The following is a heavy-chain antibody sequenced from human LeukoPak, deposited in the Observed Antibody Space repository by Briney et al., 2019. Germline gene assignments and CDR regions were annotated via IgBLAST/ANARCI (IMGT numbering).Heavy chain of an antibody. CDR2: MNPNTGNT. CDR1: GYIFTTYG. Sequence: ASVKVSCKAFGYIFTTYGITWMRQATGQGLEWMGWMNPNTGNTGYAQKFQGRITITRDISINTAYMELSSLRSDDTAVYYCARYSYGAYFDYWGQGTLVTVSS. J-gene: IGHJ4*02. CDR3: ARYSYGAYFDY. D-gene: IGHD5-18*01. V-gene: IGHV1-8*01.